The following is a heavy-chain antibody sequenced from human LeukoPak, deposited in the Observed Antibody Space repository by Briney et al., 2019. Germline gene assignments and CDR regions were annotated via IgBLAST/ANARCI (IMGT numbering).Heavy chain of an antibody. D-gene: IGHD4-17*01. V-gene: IGHV4-34*01. J-gene: IGHJ5*02. CDR1: GGSFSGYY. CDR2: INHSGST. Sequence: PSETLSLTCAVYGGSFSGYYWSWIRQPPGKGLEWIGEINHSGSTNYNPSLKSRVTISVDTSKNQFSLKLSSVTAADTAVYYCAREPDYGAGWFDPWGQGTLVTVSS. CDR3: AREPDYGAGWFDP.